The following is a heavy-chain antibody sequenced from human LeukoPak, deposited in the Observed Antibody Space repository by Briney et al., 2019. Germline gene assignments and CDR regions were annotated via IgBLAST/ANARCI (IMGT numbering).Heavy chain of an antibody. CDR3: ARRGHGSGSYEDY. V-gene: IGHV1-2*02. D-gene: IGHD3-10*01. Sequence: ASVKVSCKASVYTFTNYYVQWVRQAPRQGLEWMGWINLYSGGTNYAQKFQDRVTMTRDTSISTAYMEVRRLRYDDTAVYYCARRGHGSGSYEDYWDQGTLVTVSS. J-gene: IGHJ4*02. CDR1: VYTFTNYY. CDR2: INLYSGGT.